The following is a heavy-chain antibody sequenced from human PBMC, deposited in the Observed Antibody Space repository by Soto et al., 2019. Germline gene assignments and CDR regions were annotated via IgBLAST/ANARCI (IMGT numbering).Heavy chain of an antibody. CDR2: IYHGGTA. CDR3: AKARVKVVAGSTFDY. J-gene: IGHJ4*01. Sequence: PSETLSLTCTVSGYSISSGSYWGWIRQPPGKGPEWIASIYHGGTAFYNPSLKSRVTVSVDKSNNQFSLKLRSVTAADTAVYYCAKARVKVVAGSTFDYWGHGTLVTVSS. D-gene: IGHD6-19*01. CDR1: GYSISSGSY. V-gene: IGHV4-38-2*02.